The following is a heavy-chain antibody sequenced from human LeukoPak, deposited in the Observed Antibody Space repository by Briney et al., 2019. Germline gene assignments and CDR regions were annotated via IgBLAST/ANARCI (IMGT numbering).Heavy chain of an antibody. CDR1: GGSISSSH. D-gene: IGHD3-16*01. CDR2: VYYSGST. J-gene: IGHJ4*02. CDR3: ARHGLYQDYGY. Sequence: SETLSLTCTVSGGSISSSHWGWIRQPQGKGLEWIGNVYYSGSTHYNPSLKSRVTISLDMSKNQFSLRLTSVTAADTAIYYCARHGLYQDYGYWGQGILVTVSS. V-gene: IGHV4-59*08.